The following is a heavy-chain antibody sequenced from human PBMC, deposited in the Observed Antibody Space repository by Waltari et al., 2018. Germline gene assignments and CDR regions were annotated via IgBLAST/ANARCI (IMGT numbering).Heavy chain of an antibody. Sequence: QLQLVQSGAEVKKPGASVKVSCKASGYTFTSYAISWVRPAPGQGLEWMGGIIPILGIANYAQKFQGRVTITADKSTSTAYMELSSLRSEDTAVYYCAAGTRVSGDLYDYWGQGTLVTVSS. CDR1: GYTFTSYA. CDR3: AAGTRVSGDLYDY. CDR2: IIPILGIA. V-gene: IGHV1-69*10. J-gene: IGHJ4*02. D-gene: IGHD1-1*01.